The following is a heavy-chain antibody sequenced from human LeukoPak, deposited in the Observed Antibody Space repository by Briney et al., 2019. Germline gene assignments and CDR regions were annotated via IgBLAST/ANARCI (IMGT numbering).Heavy chain of an antibody. CDR1: GGSFSGYY. J-gene: IGHJ5*02. CDR3: ARNLYGRGGNWFDP. V-gene: IGHV4-34*01. D-gene: IGHD1-1*01. Sequence: SETLSLTCAVYGGSFSGYYWSWIRQPPGKGLEWIGEINHSGSTNYNPSLKSRVTISVDTSKNQFSLKLSSVTAADTAVYYCARNLYGRGGNWFDPWGQGTLVTVSS. CDR2: INHSGST.